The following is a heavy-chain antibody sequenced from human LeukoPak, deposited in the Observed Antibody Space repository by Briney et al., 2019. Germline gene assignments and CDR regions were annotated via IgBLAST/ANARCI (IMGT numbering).Heavy chain of an antibody. J-gene: IGHJ4*02. CDR3: ASRGGSPSVFDY. V-gene: IGHV4-4*07. CDR2: IYTSGST. D-gene: IGHD1-26*01. Sequence: SETLSLTCTVSGGSISSYYWSWIRQPAGKGLEWIGRIYTSGSTNYNPSLKSRVTMSVDTSKNKLSLKLRSVTAADTAVYYCASRGGSPSVFDYWGQGTLVTVSS. CDR1: GGSISSYY.